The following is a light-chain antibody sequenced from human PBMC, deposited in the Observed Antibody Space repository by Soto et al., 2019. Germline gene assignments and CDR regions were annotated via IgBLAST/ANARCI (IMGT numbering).Light chain of an antibody. Sequence: QSALTQPPSVSAAPGQKVTICCSGSSSNIGGNSVSLYQQLPGTAPKLLIYDDNKRPSGIPDRFSGSESGTSATLGITGFQTGDEADYYCGSWDSSLSAYVFGTGTKVTVL. V-gene: IGLV1-51*01. CDR3: GSWDSSLSAYV. CDR1: SSNIGGNS. J-gene: IGLJ1*01. CDR2: DDN.